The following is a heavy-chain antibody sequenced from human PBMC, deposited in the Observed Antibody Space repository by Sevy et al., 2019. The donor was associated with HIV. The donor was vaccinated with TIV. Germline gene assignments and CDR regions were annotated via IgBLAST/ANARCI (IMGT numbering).Heavy chain of an antibody. D-gene: IGHD3-22*01. CDR1: GSTLTNLS. CDR3: ATTKDYYEDNGDPFDY. J-gene: IGHJ4*02. CDR2: FDPEDGET. Sequence: ASVKVSCKVSGSTLTNLSMHWVRQAPGKGLEWMGTFDPEDGETIYARKFQVRVTMTEDTSTDTAYMELSSLRSEDTAVYYCATTKDYYEDNGDPFDYWGQGTLVTVSS. V-gene: IGHV1-24*01.